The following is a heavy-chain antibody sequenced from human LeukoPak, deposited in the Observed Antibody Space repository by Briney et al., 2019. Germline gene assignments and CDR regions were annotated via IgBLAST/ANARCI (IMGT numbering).Heavy chain of an antibody. V-gene: IGHV3-21*01. CDR2: ISSSSSYI. CDR3: ARIFLNYDILTGTNNYGMDV. J-gene: IGHJ6*04. Sequence: AGGSLRLSCAASGFTFNSYSMNWVRQAPGKGLEWVSSISSSSSYIYYADSVKGRFTISRDNAKNSLYLQMNSLRAEDTAVYYCARIFLNYDILTGTNNYGMDVWGKGTTVTVSS. CDR1: GFTFNSYS. D-gene: IGHD3-9*01.